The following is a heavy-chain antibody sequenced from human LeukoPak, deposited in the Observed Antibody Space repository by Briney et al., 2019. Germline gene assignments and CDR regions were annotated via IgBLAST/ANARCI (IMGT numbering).Heavy chain of an antibody. J-gene: IGHJ4*02. Sequence: GGSLRLSCAASGFTFDDSVMSWVRQAPGKGLEWVSGINWNGGSTGYADSVKGRFTISRDNAKNSLYLQMSSLRAEDTALYYCARDWFTRLGELSPDRAFDYWGQGTLVTVSS. D-gene: IGHD3-16*02. CDR1: GFTFDDSV. CDR2: INWNGGST. CDR3: ARDWFTRLGELSPDRAFDY. V-gene: IGHV3-20*04.